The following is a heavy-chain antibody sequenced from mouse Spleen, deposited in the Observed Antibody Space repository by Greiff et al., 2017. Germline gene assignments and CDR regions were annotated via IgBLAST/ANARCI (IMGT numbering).Heavy chain of an antibody. CDR3: ARNLDYGYDLFAY. Sequence: QVQLKESGPGLVQPSQSLSITCTVSGFSLTSYGVHWVRQSPGKGLEWLGVIWSGGSTDYNAAFISRLSISKDNSKSQVFFKMNSLQADDTAIYYCARNLDYGYDLFAYWGQGTLVTVSA. J-gene: IGHJ3*01. D-gene: IGHD2-2*01. CDR2: IWSGGST. V-gene: IGHV2-2*01. CDR1: GFSLTSYG.